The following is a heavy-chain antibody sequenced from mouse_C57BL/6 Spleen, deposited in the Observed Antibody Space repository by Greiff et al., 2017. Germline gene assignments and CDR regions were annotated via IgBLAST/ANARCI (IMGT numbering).Heavy chain of an antibody. CDR2: IRSKSSNYAT. D-gene: IGHD2-1*01. CDR3: VRERYGNYLYYFDY. CDR1: GFTFNTYA. Sequence: VKVVESGGGLVQPKGSLKLSCAASGFTFNTYAMHWVRPAPGKGLEWVARIRSKSSNYATYYADSVKDRFTISRDDSQSMLYLQMNNLKTEDTAMYYCVRERYGNYLYYFDYWGQGTTLTVSS. V-gene: IGHV10-3*01. J-gene: IGHJ2*01.